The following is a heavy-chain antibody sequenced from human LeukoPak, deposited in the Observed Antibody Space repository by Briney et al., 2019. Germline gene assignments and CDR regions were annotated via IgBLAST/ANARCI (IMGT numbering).Heavy chain of an antibody. CDR1: GYTFTGYY. CDR3: AGTGYSSSWYKRENAFDI. Sequence: ASVKVSCKASGYTFTGYYMHWVRQAPGQGLEWMGWINPNSGGTNYAQKFQGRVTMTRDTSISTAYMELSRLRSDDTAVYYCAGTGYSSSWYKRENAFDIWGQGTMVTVSS. J-gene: IGHJ3*02. CDR2: INPNSGGT. V-gene: IGHV1-2*02. D-gene: IGHD6-13*01.